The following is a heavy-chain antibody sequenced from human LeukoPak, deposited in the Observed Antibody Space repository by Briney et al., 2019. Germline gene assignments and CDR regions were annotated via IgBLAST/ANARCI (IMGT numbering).Heavy chain of an antibody. J-gene: IGHJ6*03. V-gene: IGHV1-2*06. D-gene: IGHD6-13*01. CDR3: AREQQRNYYYMDV. CDR1: GYTFSGYF. Sequence: VASVKVFCKASGYTFSGYFIHWVRQAAGQRLEWMGRINADSGGPEYPPNFQGRVTMTRNTSISTAYMELSSLRSEDTAVYYCAREQQRNYYYMDVWGKGTTVTVSS. CDR2: INADSGGP.